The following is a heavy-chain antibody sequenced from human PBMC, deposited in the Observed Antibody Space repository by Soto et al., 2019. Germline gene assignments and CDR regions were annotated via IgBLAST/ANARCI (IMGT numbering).Heavy chain of an antibody. J-gene: IGHJ5*02. D-gene: IGHD6-13*01. CDR2: INHSGST. V-gene: IGHV4-34*01. CDR1: GGSFSGYY. Sequence: PSETLSLTXAVYGGSFSGYYWSWIRQPPGKGLEWIGEINHSGSTNYNPSLKSRVTISVDTSKNQFSLKLSSVTAADTAVYYCARVVVAAAGTGGWFDPWGQGTLVTVSS. CDR3: ARVVVAAAGTGGWFDP.